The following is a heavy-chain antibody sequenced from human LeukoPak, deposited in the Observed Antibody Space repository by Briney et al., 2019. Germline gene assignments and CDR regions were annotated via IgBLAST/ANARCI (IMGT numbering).Heavy chain of an antibody. CDR2: IYYSGST. V-gene: IGHV4-30-4*01. CDR1: GGSISSGDYY. Sequence: SQTLSLTCTISGGSISSGDYYWSWIRQPPGKGLEWIGYIYYSGSTYCNPSLKSRVIMSVDTSKNQFSLKLSSVTAADTAVYYCARIHDYSNYIDSWGQGTLVTVSS. D-gene: IGHD4-11*01. CDR3: ARIHDYSNYIDS. J-gene: IGHJ4*02.